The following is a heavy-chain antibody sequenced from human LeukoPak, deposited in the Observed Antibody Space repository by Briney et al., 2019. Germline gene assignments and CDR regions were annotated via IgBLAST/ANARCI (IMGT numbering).Heavy chain of an antibody. V-gene: IGHV3-7*01. Sequence: LPGGTLRLSCAASRFTFSDYWMSWVRHAPGKELKWVANIKQDGSEKYYVESVKGRFTISRDNAKNSLYLQMNSLRAEDTAVYYCARALIAAAGGDWFDPWGQGTLVTVSS. CDR3: ARALIAAAGGDWFDP. CDR2: IKQDGSEK. CDR1: RFTFSDYW. D-gene: IGHD6-13*01. J-gene: IGHJ5*02.